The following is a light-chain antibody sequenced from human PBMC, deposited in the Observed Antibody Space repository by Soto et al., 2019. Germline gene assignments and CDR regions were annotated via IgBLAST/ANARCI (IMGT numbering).Light chain of an antibody. CDR2: GTS. V-gene: IGKV1-39*01. Sequence: DVQMTQSPSSVSASIGDRVTLTCRASQNIAEFLNWYQVKSDKGPKLLIYGTSTLQSGVPSRFSGGGSGTEFTLTISNLHPEDFLVYYCQQFYSPVLSFGGGTRVELK. J-gene: IGKJ4*01. CDR3: QQFYSPVLS. CDR1: QNIAEF.